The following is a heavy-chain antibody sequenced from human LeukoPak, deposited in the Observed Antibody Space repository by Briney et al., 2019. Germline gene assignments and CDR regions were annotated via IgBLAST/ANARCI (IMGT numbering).Heavy chain of an antibody. Sequence: SETLSLTCTVSGGSISSYYWSWIRQPPGKGLEWIGYIYYSGSTNYNPSLKSRVTISVDTSKNQFSLKLSSVTAADTAVYYCARDVALFDWFVGWFDPWGQGTLVTVSS. CDR2: IYYSGST. CDR3: ARDVALFDWFVGWFDP. CDR1: GGSISSYY. V-gene: IGHV4-59*01. J-gene: IGHJ5*02. D-gene: IGHD3-9*01.